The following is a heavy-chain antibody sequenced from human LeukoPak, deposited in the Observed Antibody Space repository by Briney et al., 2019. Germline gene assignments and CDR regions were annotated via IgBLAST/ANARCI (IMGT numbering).Heavy chain of an antibody. CDR2: IYYSGST. J-gene: IGHJ4*02. Sequence: SETLSLTCTVSGGSISSGDYYWSWNRQPPGKGLEWIAYIYYSGSTYYNPSLKSRFTISVDTSKNQFSLKLSSVTAADTAVYYCASALRLSFDYWGQGTLVTVSS. CDR3: ASALRLSFDY. D-gene: IGHD4/OR15-4a*01. CDR1: GGSISSGDYY. V-gene: IGHV4-30-4*01.